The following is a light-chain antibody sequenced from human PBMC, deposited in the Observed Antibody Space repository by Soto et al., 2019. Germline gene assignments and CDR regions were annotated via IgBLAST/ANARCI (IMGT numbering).Light chain of an antibody. Sequence: EVVLTQSPATLSLSPGERATLSCRASQSVSSTYLAWYQQQPGPAPRLLMSGTSNRATGTPDRFSGSGSWTEFTLPISRLEPEDFGVYYCQQYVSPPITFGQGTRREIK. CDR1: QSVSSTY. J-gene: IGKJ5*01. CDR2: GTS. CDR3: QQYVSPPIT. V-gene: IGKV3-20*01.